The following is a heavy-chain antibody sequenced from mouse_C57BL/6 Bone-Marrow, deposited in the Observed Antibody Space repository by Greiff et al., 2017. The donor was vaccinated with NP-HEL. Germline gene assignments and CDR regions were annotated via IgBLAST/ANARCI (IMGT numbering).Heavy chain of an antibody. CDR2: IDPANGNT. V-gene: IGHV14-3*01. Sequence: EVQLQHSVAELVRPGASVKLSCTASGFNIKNTYMHWVKQRPEQGLEWIGRIDPANGNTKYAPKFQGKATITADTSSNTAYLQLSSLTSEDTAIYYCALLTTRVYYAMDYWGQGTSVTVSS. J-gene: IGHJ4*01. D-gene: IGHD2-12*01. CDR3: ALLTTRVYYAMDY. CDR1: GFNIKNTY.